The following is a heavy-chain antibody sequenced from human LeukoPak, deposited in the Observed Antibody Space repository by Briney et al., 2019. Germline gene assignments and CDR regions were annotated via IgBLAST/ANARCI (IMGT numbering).Heavy chain of an antibody. Sequence: PGGSLRLSCAASGFTLSNYWMTWIRQAPGKGLEWVAHNKEDGTIKDYMDSVKGRFTISRDNTKNSLFLQLSSLRAEDTAVYYCARWVCSPTSCYYFDNWGQGTLVVVSS. D-gene: IGHD2-2*01. V-gene: IGHV3-7*01. CDR3: ARWVCSPTSCYYFDN. J-gene: IGHJ4*02. CDR2: NKEDGTIK. CDR1: GFTLSNYW.